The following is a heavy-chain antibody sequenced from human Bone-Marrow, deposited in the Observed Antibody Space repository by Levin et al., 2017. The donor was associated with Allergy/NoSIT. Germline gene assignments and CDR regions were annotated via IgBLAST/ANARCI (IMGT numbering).Heavy chain of an antibody. CDR1: GFTFSSYA. V-gene: IGHV3-30*04. Sequence: GESLKISCAASGFTFSSYAMHWVRQAPGKGLEWVAVISYDGSNKYYADSVKGRFTISRDNSKNTLYLQMNSLRAEDTAVYYCARERDSSGYYSFFDYWGQGTLVTVSS. CDR3: ARERDSSGYYSFFDY. CDR2: ISYDGSNK. D-gene: IGHD3-22*01. J-gene: IGHJ4*02.